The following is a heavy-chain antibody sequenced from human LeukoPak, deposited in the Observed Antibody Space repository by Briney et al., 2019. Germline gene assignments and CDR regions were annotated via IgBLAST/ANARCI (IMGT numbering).Heavy chain of an antibody. Sequence: ASVKVSCKASGYTFTSYGISWVRQAPGQGLEWMGWISAYNGNTNYAQKLQGRVTMTTDTSTSTAYMELRSLRAEDTAVYYCAKVLRYCSSTSCGPWDYWGQGTLVTVSS. V-gene: IGHV1-18*01. J-gene: IGHJ4*02. CDR2: ISAYNGNT. CDR1: GYTFTSYG. D-gene: IGHD2-2*01. CDR3: AKVLRYCSSTSCGPWDY.